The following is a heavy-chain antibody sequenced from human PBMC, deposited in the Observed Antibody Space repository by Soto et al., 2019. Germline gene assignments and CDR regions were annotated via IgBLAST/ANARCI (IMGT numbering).Heavy chain of an antibody. CDR3: AKDRQDHNSVWDPFDI. D-gene: IGHD1-20*01. CDR2: IGSGDDDT. J-gene: IGHJ3*02. Sequence: GGSLRLSCAASGFTFNIYAMSWIRQAPGKGLKWVSTIGSGDDDTYYADSVKGRFIISRDNSKNTLFLQMTSLRAEDTAIYYCAKDRQDHNSVWDPFDIWGQGTMVTVS. V-gene: IGHV3-23*01. CDR1: GFTFNIYA.